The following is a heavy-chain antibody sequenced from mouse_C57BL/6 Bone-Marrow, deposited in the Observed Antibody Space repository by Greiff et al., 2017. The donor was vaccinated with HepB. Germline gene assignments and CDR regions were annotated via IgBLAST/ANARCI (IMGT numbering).Heavy chain of an antibody. CDR1: GYTFTDYY. J-gene: IGHJ2*01. Sequence: LVESGAELVRPGASVKLSCKASGYTFTDYYINWVKQRPGQGLEWIARIYPGSGNTYYNEKFKGKATLTAEKSSSTAYMQLSSLTSEDSAVYFCAREEGTGRYFDYWGQGTTLTVSS. V-gene: IGHV1-76*01. D-gene: IGHD2-14*01. CDR3: AREEGTGRYFDY. CDR2: IYPGSGNT.